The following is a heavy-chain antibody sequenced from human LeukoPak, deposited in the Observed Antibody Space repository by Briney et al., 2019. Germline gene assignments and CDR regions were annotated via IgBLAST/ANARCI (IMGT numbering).Heavy chain of an antibody. V-gene: IGHV1-2*06. Sequence: ASVKVSCKASGYTLTGYYMHWVRQAPGQGLEWMGRINPNSGGTNYAQKFQGRVTMTRDTSISTAYMELSRLRSDDTAVYYCARDYTAMAAFGYWGQGTLVTVSS. J-gene: IGHJ4*02. CDR1: GYTLTGYY. CDR2: INPNSGGT. D-gene: IGHD5-18*01. CDR3: ARDYTAMAAFGY.